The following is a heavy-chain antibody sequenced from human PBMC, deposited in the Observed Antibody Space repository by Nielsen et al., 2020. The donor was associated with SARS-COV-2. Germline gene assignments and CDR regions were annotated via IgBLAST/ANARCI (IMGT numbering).Heavy chain of an antibody. J-gene: IGHJ6*02. D-gene: IGHD6-13*01. V-gene: IGHV5-51*01. CDR3: ARLQSSTGGGMDV. CDR1: GYNFATYW. Sequence: SLKISCQGSGYNFATYWIAWVRQMPGKGLEWMGVVYPGDSDTRYSPSFQGQVIISFDKSITTAYLQWDSLQASDSAMYYCARLQSSTGGGMDVWGQGTAVTVSS. CDR2: VYPGDSDT.